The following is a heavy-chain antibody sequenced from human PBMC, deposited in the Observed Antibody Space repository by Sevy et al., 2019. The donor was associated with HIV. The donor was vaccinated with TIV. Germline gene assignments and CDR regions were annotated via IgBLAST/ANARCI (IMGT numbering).Heavy chain of an antibody. CDR2: ISGGGGST. V-gene: IGHV3-23*01. CDR3: ANDPPYYYDSSGYYPPDY. CDR1: GFTFSSYA. J-gene: IGHJ4*02. D-gene: IGHD3-22*01. Sequence: GGSLRLSCAASGFTFSSYAMSWVRQAPGKGLEWVSAISGGGGSTYYADSLKGWFTTPRDNSKNTRYLQMNSLGAEDTAVYYCANDPPYYYDSSGYYPPDYWGQGTLVTVSS.